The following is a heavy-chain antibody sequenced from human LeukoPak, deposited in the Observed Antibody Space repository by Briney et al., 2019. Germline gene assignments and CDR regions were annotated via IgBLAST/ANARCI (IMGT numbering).Heavy chain of an antibody. Sequence: PSETLSLTCTVSGGSISSSRYYGGWIRQPPGKGLEWIGSMYYSGSTYYNPSLKSRVTISVDTSKNQFSLKLSSVTAADTAVYYCARVEQQLGLYYYYYYMDVWGKGTTVTISS. CDR2: MYYSGST. D-gene: IGHD6-13*01. CDR1: GGSISSSRYY. V-gene: IGHV4-39*07. CDR3: ARVEQQLGLYYYYYYMDV. J-gene: IGHJ6*03.